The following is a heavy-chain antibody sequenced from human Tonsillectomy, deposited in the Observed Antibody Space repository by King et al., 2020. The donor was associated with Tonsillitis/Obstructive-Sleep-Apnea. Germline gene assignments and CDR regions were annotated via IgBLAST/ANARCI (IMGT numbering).Heavy chain of an antibody. J-gene: IGHJ4*02. D-gene: IGHD2-15*01. Sequence: VQLVESGGGVVQPGRSLRLSCAASGFTLSSYGMHWVRQAPGKGLEWVAVIWYDGSNKYYAVSVKGRFIFSRDNSKNTRYLQMNGLRAEDTAVYYCAIGRQGSGGSCYVNYWGQGTLVTVSS. CDR3: AIGRQGSGGSCYVNY. CDR2: IWYDGSNK. V-gene: IGHV3-33*03. CDR1: GFTLSSYG.